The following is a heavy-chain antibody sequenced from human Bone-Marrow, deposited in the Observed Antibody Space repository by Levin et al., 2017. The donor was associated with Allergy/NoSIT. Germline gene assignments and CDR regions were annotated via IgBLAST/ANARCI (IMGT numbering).Heavy chain of an antibody. Sequence: GGSLRLSCVASGFTSGLYWMTWVRQPPGKGLEWVANIKQDGTETHYVDSVKGRFTISRDNAKNSVYLQLNSLRAEDTAVYYCVRPNCSGGSCFSYWYFDLWGRGTLVTVSS. V-gene: IGHV3-7*01. CDR3: VRPNCSGGSCFSYWYFDL. CDR2: IKQDGTET. D-gene: IGHD2-15*01. CDR1: GFTSGLYW. J-gene: IGHJ2*01.